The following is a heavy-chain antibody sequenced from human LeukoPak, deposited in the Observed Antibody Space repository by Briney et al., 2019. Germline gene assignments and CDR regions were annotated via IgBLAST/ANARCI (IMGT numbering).Heavy chain of an antibody. J-gene: IGHJ3*02. V-gene: IGHV4-4*07. D-gene: IGHD4-11*01. CDR2: IYTSGST. Sequence: SETLSLTCTVSGGSISSYYWSWIRQPAGKGLEWIGRIYTSGSTNYNPSLKSRVTMSVDTSKNQFSLKLSSVTAADTAVYYCAMMDYSDYAAAFDIWGQGTMVTVSS. CDR3: AMMDYSDYAAAFDI. CDR1: GGSISSYY.